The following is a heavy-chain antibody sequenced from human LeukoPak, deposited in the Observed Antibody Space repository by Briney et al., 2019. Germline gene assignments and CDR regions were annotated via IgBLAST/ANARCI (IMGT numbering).Heavy chain of an antibody. CDR2: IYYSGST. CDR1: GGSISSSSYY. CDR3: AREVVVVPAAIEGWYFDL. Sequence: PSETLSLTCTVSGGSISSSSYYWGWIRQPPGKGLEWIGSIYYSGSTYYNPSLKSRVTISVDTSKNQFSLKLSSVTAADTAVYYCAREVVVVPAAIEGWYFDLWGRGTLVTVSS. J-gene: IGHJ2*01. V-gene: IGHV4-39*07. D-gene: IGHD2-2*01.